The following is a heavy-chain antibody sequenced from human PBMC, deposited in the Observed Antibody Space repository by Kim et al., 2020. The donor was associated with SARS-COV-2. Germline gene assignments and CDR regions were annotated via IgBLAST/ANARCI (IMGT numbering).Heavy chain of an antibody. CDR2: IYYSGST. Sequence: SETLSLTCTVSGGSISSYYWSWIRQPPGKGLEWIGYIYYSGSTNYNPSLKSRVTISVDTSKNQFSLKLSSVTAADTAVYYCAREGLSFCSSTSCSLSDAFDIWGQGTMVTVSS. D-gene: IGHD2-2*01. CDR3: AREGLSFCSSTSCSLSDAFDI. CDR1: GGSISSYY. V-gene: IGHV4-59*13. J-gene: IGHJ3*02.